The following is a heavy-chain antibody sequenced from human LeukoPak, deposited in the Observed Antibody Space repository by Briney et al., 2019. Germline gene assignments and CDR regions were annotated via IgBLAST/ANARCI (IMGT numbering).Heavy chain of an antibody. Sequence: GASVKVSCKASGYTFTSYGISWVRQAPGQGLEWMGWISAYNGNTNYAQKLQGRVTMTTDTSTSTAYMELRSLRSDDTAVYYCARRGRGHSSSFQWWFDPWGQGTLVTVSS. CDR2: ISAYNGNT. CDR1: GYTFTSYG. D-gene: IGHD6-6*01. J-gene: IGHJ5*02. V-gene: IGHV1-18*01. CDR3: ARRGRGHSSSFQWWFDP.